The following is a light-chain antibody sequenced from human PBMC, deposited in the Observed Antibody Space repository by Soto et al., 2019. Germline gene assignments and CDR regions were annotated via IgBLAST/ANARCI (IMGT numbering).Light chain of an antibody. V-gene: IGKV3-11*01. CDR1: QTVSTY. Sequence: EIVLTQSPVTLSLSPGDRATLSCRASQTVSTYLAWYQQKPGQAPRLLIYDASNRATGIPARFSGSGSGTDFTLPITSLEHEDFAVYYCQQRNNWPPDITFGQGTRLDIK. CDR3: QQRNNWPPDIT. J-gene: IGKJ5*01. CDR2: DAS.